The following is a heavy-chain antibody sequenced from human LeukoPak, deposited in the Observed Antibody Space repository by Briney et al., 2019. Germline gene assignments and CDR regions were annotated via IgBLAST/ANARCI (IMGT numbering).Heavy chain of an antibody. V-gene: IGHV3-7*01. CDR2: IKQDGSEK. CDR1: GFTFSSYW. D-gene: IGHD6-13*01. J-gene: IGHJ6*03. Sequence: GGSLRLSCAASGFTFSSYWMSWVRQAPGKGLEWVANIKQDGSEKYYVDSVKGRFTISRDNAKNSLYLQMNSLRAEDTAVYYCARGSVSSSYYYYYMDVWGKGTTVTVSS. CDR3: ARGSVSSSYYYYYMDV.